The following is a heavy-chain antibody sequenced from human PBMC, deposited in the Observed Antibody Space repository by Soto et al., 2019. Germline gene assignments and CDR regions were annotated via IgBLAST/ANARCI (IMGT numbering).Heavy chain of an antibody. CDR2: ISYDGSNK. CDR3: AKAQLTDYDFWSGYSIPYGMDV. D-gene: IGHD3-3*01. V-gene: IGHV3-30*18. CDR1: GFTFSSYG. Sequence: SLRLSCAASGFTFSSYGMHWVRQAPGKGLEWVAVISYDGSNKYYADSVKGRFTISRDNSKNTLYLQMNSLRAEDTAVYYCAKAQLTDYDFWSGYSIPYGMDVWGQGTTVTVYS. J-gene: IGHJ6*02.